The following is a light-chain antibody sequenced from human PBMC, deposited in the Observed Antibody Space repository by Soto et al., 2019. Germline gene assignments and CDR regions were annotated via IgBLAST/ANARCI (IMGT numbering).Light chain of an antibody. CDR2: KAS. J-gene: IGKJ3*01. Sequence: DIQMTQSPSTLSASVGDRVTITCRASQGIKNWLAWYQQQPGEAPKLLIDKASTLESGVPSRFSGSGSGTEFTLTISCLQSDDVTTYHCYPYNSYAQLAFGP. CDR3: YPYNSYAQLA. CDR1: QGIKNW. V-gene: IGKV1-5*03.